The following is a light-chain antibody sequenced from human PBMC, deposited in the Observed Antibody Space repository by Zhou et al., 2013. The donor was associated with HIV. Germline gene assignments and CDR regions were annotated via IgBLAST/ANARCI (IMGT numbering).Light chain of an antibody. CDR3: QQFXSYSALT. J-gene: IGKJ4*01. CDR2: DAS. CDR1: QGISSA. Sequence: AIQLTQSPSSLSASVGDRVTITCRASQGISSALAWYQQKPGKAPKLLIYDASSLESGVPSRFSGSGSGTDFTLTISSLQPEDFATYYCQQFXSYSALTFGGGTKVEI. V-gene: IGKV1-13*02.